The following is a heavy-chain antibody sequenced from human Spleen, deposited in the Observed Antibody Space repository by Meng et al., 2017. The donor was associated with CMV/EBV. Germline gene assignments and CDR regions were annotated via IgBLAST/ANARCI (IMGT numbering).Heavy chain of an antibody. D-gene: IGHD6-6*01. CDR2: ISSSGSTI. J-gene: IGHJ6*02. Sequence: GESLKISCAVSGFTFSSYEMNWVRQAPGKGLEWVSYISSSGSTIYYADSVKGRFTISRDNAKNSLYLQMNSLRAEDTAVYYCARERVSSSSSRVAYYDMDVWGQGTTVTVSS. CDR3: ARERVSSSSSRVAYYDMDV. CDR1: GFTFSSYE. V-gene: IGHV3-48*03.